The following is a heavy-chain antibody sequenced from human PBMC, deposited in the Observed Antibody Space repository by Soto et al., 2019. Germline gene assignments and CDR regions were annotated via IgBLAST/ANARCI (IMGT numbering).Heavy chain of an antibody. CDR3: ARPQTTYYDILTGYSWDDAFDI. CDR2: MNPNSRNT. Sequence: QVQLVQSGAEVKKPGASVKVSCKASGYTFTSYDINWVRQATGQGLEWMGWMNPNSRNTDYAQKFQVRVTMTRNTSISTGYMELSSRRSEDTAVYYCARPQTTYYDILTGYSWDDAFDIWGQGTMVTVSS. V-gene: IGHV1-8*01. D-gene: IGHD3-9*01. J-gene: IGHJ3*02. CDR1: GYTFTSYD.